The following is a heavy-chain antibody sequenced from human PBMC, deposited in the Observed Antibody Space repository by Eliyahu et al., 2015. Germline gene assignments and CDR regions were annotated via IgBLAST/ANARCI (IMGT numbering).Heavy chain of an antibody. J-gene: IGHJ4*02. V-gene: IGHV3-15*01. D-gene: IGHD3-22*01. Sequence: EVQLVESGGGLVKXGGSLRLSXAAXGFTFXNAWLXWXRQFPGKGLEWVGRIKSKTEGGITDYAAPVKGRFTISRDDSKNTVNLQMNSLQTEDTAVYYCTTGPRYDNSGYLDNWGQGTLVTVSS. CDR3: TTGPRYDNSGYLDN. CDR1: GFTFXNAW. CDR2: IKSKTEGGIT.